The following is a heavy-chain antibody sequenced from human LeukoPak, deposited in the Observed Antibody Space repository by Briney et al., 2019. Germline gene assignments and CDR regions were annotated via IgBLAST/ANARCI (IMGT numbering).Heavy chain of an antibody. CDR1: GFTFSSHT. Sequence: GGSLRLSCAASGFTFSSHTMNWVRQAPGKGLEWVSAIGGSGGRTDYADAVKGRFTISRDNSRNTLYLQMTSLRAEDTAVYYCVRDTRVSAYNDYWGQGTLVTVSS. CDR3: VRDTRVSAYNDY. CDR2: IGGSGGRT. J-gene: IGHJ4*02. D-gene: IGHD5-24*01. V-gene: IGHV3-23*01.